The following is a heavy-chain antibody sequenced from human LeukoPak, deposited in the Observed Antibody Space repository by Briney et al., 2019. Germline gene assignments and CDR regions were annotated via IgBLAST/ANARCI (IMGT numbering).Heavy chain of an antibody. V-gene: IGHV4-39*01. CDR1: GGSISSSSYY. Sequence: PSETLSLTCTVSGGSISSSSYYWGWIRQPPGKGLEWIRSIYYSGSTYYNPSLKSRVTISVDTSKNQFSLKLSSVTAADTAVYYCATGGILSWFDPWGQGTLVTVSS. CDR3: ATGGILSWFDP. J-gene: IGHJ5*02. D-gene: IGHD3-16*01. CDR2: IYYSGST.